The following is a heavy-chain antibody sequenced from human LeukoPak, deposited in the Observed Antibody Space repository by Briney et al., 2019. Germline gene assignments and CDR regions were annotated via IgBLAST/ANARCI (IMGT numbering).Heavy chain of an antibody. J-gene: IGHJ4*02. CDR1: GFTFRNYV. CDR3: AREGYYGSGSPPSLYFDY. D-gene: IGHD3-10*01. V-gene: IGHV3-30-3*01. Sequence: GGSLRLSCAASGFTFRNYVIHWVRQAPGKGLEWVAVTSSDLNVKLYADSVKGRFTISRDNSRSTLYLQMNSLRPEDTAIYYYAREGYYGSGSPPSLYFDYWGQGTLVTVSS. CDR2: TSSDLNVK.